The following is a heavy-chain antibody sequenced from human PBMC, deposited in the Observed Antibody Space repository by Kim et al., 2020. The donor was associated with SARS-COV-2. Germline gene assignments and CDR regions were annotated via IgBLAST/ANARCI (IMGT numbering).Heavy chain of an antibody. V-gene: IGHV3-23*03. D-gene: IGHD3-10*01. CDR1: GFIFSSYA. CDR2: IYSGGSST. CDR3: AKILHGSGCNDWVIDI. Sequence: GGSLRLSCAASGFIFSSYAMSWVRQPPGKGLEWVSVIYSGGSSTYYADSVKGRFTISRDNSKNSLYLQMNSLRADDTAVYYCAKILHGSGCNDWVIDIWG. J-gene: IGHJ3*02.